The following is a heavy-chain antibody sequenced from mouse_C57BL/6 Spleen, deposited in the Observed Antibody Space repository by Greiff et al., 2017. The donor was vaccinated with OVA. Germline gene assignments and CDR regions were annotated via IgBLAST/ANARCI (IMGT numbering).Heavy chain of an antibody. Sequence: EVQLQESGGGLVKPGGSLKLSCAASGFTFSDYGMHWVRQAPEQGLEWVAYICSGSSTISYADTVKGRFTITRDNAKNTLILQMTRLRSGDTAMYYCEKKDFDYWGQGTTLTVSS. CDR1: GFTFSDYG. CDR2: ICSGSSTI. J-gene: IGHJ2*01. CDR3: EKKDFDY. V-gene: IGHV5-17*01.